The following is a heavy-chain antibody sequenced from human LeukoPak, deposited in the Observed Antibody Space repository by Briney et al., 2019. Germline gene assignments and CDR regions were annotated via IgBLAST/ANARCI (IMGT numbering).Heavy chain of an antibody. J-gene: IGHJ4*02. CDR3: ARVPRGYDILTGYYPLYFDY. CDR1: GFTFSSYS. D-gene: IGHD3-9*01. V-gene: IGHV3-21*01. CDR2: ISSSSSYI. Sequence: PGGSLRLSCAASGFTFSSYSMNWVRQAPGKGLEWVSSISSSSSYIYYADSVKGRFTISRDNAKNSLYLQMNSLRAEDTAVYYCARVPRGYDILTGYYPLYFDYWGQGTLVTVSS.